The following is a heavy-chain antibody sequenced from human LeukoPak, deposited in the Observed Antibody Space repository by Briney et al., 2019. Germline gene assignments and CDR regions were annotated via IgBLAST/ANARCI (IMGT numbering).Heavy chain of an antibody. CDR2: INHSGST. J-gene: IGHJ4*02. CDR1: GGSFSGYY. D-gene: IGHD3-9*01. Sequence: SETLSLTCAVYGGSFSGYYWSWIRQPPGKGPEWIGEINHSGSTNYNPSLKSRVTISVDTSKNQFSLKLSSVTAADTAVYYCATSLPNVLRYFDWPSGFVVWGQGTLVTVSS. CDR3: ATSLPNVLRYFDWPSGFVV. V-gene: IGHV4-34*01.